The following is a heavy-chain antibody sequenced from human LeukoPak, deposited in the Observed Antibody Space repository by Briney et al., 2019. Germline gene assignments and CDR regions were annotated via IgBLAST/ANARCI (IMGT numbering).Heavy chain of an antibody. CDR2: IFPRDSNT. CDR3: AVPSPSPTSSDY. CDR1: GFRFTSYW. Sequence: GGSLQISCEASGFRFTSYWIGWGRQLPGKGLEGMGIIFPRDSNTRYSPSFQGQVTISADKSISTAYLQWSSLKASDTAMYYCAVPSPSPTSSDYWGQGTLVTVSS. J-gene: IGHJ4*02. D-gene: IGHD2-2*01. V-gene: IGHV5-51*01.